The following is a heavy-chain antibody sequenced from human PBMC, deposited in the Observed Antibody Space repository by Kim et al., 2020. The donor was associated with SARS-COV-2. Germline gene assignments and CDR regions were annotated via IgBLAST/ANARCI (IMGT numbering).Heavy chain of an antibody. CDR2: IYRNGTT. V-gene: IGHV3-53*01. CDR3: AGDNYNNYWYKY. Sequence: GGSLRISCAASEFSVSTKTMTWVRQAPGKGLEWVSIIYRNGTTYYADSVKGRFTTSRDTSKNTLYLQMDNLRADDTAVYYCAGDNYNNYWYKYWGQGTLVTVSA. CDR1: EFSVSTKT. J-gene: IGHJ4*02. D-gene: IGHD1-20*01.